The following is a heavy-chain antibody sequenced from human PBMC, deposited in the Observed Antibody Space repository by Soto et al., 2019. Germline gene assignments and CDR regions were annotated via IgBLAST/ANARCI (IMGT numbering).Heavy chain of an antibody. CDR2: INHSGST. D-gene: IGHD1-1*01. CDR3: ARRPTGTTVDY. V-gene: IGHV4-34*01. Sequence: PSETLSLTCAVYGGSFSGYYWSWIRQPPGKGLEWIGEINHSGSTNYDPSLKSRGTISVDTSKNQFSLKLSSVTAADTAVYYCARRPTGTTVDYWGQGTLVTVSS. CDR1: GGSFSGYY. J-gene: IGHJ4*02.